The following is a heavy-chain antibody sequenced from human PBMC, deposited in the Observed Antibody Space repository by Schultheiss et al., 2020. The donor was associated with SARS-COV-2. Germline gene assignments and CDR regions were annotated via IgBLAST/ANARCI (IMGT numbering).Heavy chain of an antibody. Sequence: SVKVSCKASGGTFSSYAISWVRQAPGQGLEWMGGIIPIFGTANYAQKFQGRVTITADKSTSTAYMELSSLRSEDTAVYYCARDPGYSYGFRYYYYGMDVWGQGTTVTVSS. D-gene: IGHD5-18*01. CDR3: ARDPGYSYGFRYYYYGMDV. V-gene: IGHV1-69*06. J-gene: IGHJ6*02. CDR1: GGTFSSYA. CDR2: IIPIFGTA.